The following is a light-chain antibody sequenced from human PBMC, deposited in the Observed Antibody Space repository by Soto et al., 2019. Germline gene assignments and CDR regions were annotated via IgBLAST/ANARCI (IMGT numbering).Light chain of an antibody. CDR3: RSFTRSNSYG. Sequence: QSALPQPASGSGSPGQSITISCTGTSSDVGAYNYVSWYQQHPGKVPKLRIYDVSDRPSGVSNRFSGYKSGNTASLTISGVQAEDEADYYCRSFTRSNSYGVGTGTTLTV. J-gene: IGLJ1*01. V-gene: IGLV2-14*03. CDR2: DVS. CDR1: SSDVGAYNY.